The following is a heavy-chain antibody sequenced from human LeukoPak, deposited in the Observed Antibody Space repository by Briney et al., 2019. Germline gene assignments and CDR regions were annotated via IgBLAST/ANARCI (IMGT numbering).Heavy chain of an antibody. CDR1: GYTFTSYY. V-gene: IGHV1-46*01. J-gene: IGHJ6*03. Sequence: GASVKVSCEASGYTFTSYYMHWVRQAPGQGLEWMGIINPSGGSTSYAQKFQGRVTMTRDMSTSTVYMELSSLRSEDTAVYYCARTAHPGNYYYYMDVWGKGTTVTVSS. CDR2: INPSGGST. D-gene: IGHD1-14*01. CDR3: ARTAHPGNYYYYMDV.